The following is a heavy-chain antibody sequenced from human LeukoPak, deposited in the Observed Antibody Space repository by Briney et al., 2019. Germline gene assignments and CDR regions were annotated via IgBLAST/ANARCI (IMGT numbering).Heavy chain of an antibody. J-gene: IGHJ3*02. CDR3: ARVNYVWGSYRYLLAFDI. Sequence: GGSLRLSCAASGFTFSSYWMSWVRQAPGKGLEWVANIKQDGSEKYYVDSVKGRFTISRGNAKNSLYLQMNSLRAEDTAVYYCARVNYVWGSYRYLLAFDIWGQGTMVTVSS. V-gene: IGHV3-7*01. CDR2: IKQDGSEK. CDR1: GFTFSSYW. D-gene: IGHD3-16*02.